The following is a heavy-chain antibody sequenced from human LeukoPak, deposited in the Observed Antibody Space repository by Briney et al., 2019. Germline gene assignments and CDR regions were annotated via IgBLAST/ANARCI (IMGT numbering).Heavy chain of an antibody. CDR1: EFSVGSNY. D-gene: IGHD4-23*01. CDR2: IYSGGST. Sequence: GGSLRLSCAASEFSVGSNYMTWVRQAPGKGLEWVSLIYSGGSTYYADSVKGRFTISRDNSKNTMYLQMRSLRPEDTAIYYCAKDQAGGWGQGTLVTVSS. V-gene: IGHV3-66*02. J-gene: IGHJ4*02. CDR3: AKDQAGG.